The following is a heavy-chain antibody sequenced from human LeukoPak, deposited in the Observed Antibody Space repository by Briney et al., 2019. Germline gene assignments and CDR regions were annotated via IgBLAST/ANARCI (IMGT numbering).Heavy chain of an antibody. J-gene: IGHJ4*02. CDR2: IYYSGST. CDR3: ARGGPYYYDSSGYY. D-gene: IGHD3-22*01. V-gene: IGHV4-59*01. Sequence: SETLSLTCTVSGGSISSYCWSWIRQPPGKGLEWIGYIYYSGSTNYNPSLKSRVTISLDTSQNQFSLKLSSVTAADTAVYYCARGGPYYYDSSGYYWGQGTLVTVSS. CDR1: GGSISSYC.